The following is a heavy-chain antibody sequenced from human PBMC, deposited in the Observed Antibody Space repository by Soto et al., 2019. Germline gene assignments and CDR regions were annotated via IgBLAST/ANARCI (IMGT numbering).Heavy chain of an antibody. D-gene: IGHD3-10*01. CDR2: IIPIFGTA. CDR1: GGTFSSYA. V-gene: IGHV1-69*01. Sequence: SCKASGGTFSSYAISWVRQAPGQGLEWMGGIIPIFGTANYAQKFQGRVTITADESTSTAYMELSSLRSEDTAVYYCARTPYRYYGSGSYYSYYYYYGMDVWGQGTTVTVSS. J-gene: IGHJ6*02. CDR3: ARTPYRYYGSGSYYSYYYYYGMDV.